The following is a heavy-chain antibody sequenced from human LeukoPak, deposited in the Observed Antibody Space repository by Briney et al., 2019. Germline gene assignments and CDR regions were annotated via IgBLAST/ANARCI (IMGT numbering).Heavy chain of an antibody. CDR1: GGSISSGSYY. D-gene: IGHD3-22*01. Sequence: SGTLSLTCTVSGGSISSGSYYWSWIRQPAGKGLEWIGRIYTSGSTNYNPSLKSRVTISVDTSKNQFSLKLSSVTAADTAVYYCAVARSGSAYWGQGTLVTVSS. CDR2: IYTSGST. V-gene: IGHV4-61*02. CDR3: AVARSGSAY. J-gene: IGHJ4*02.